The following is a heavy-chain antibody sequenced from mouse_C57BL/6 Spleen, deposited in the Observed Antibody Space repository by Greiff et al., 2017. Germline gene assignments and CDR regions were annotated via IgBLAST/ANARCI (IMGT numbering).Heavy chain of an antibody. D-gene: IGHD1-1*01. CDR2: IDPEDGGT. J-gene: IGHJ2*01. CDR3: ARWATVVATDY. CDR1: GYTFKDYY. Sequence: EVQLQQSGAELVKPGASVKLSCKASGYTFKDYYMHWVKQRPEQGLEWIGRIDPEDGGTKYDPKFQGKATITADTSSNTAYMQLSSLTSEDTAVYYCARWATVVATDYWGQGTTLTVSS. V-gene: IGHV14-2*01.